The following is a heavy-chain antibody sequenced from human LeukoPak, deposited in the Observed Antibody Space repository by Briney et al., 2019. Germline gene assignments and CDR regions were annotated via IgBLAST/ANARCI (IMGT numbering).Heavy chain of an antibody. Sequence: PGGSLRLSCAASGFTVSSNYMSSVRQAPGKGLEWVSVIYSGGSTYYADSVKGRLTISRDNSKNTLYLQMNSLRAEDTAVYYCARELRRSYYFDYWGQGTLVTVSS. CDR3: ARELRRSYYFDY. CDR2: IYSGGST. V-gene: IGHV3-53*01. J-gene: IGHJ4*02. CDR1: GFTVSSNY.